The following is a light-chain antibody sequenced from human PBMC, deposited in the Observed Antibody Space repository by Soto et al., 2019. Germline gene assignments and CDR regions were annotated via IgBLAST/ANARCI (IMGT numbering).Light chain of an antibody. CDR2: DVS. J-gene: IGLJ1*01. CDR1: SSDVGGYNY. V-gene: IGLV2-14*01. Sequence: QSALTQPASVSGSPGQSITISCTGTSSDVGGYNYVSWYQQHPGKAPKLMIYDVSDRPSGVSNRFSGSKSANTASLTISGLQAEDEADYYCSSYTNRGTLDIFGTGTKVTVL. CDR3: SSYTNRGTLDI.